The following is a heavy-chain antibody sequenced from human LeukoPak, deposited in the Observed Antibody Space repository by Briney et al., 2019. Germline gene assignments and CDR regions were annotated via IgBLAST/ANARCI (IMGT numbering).Heavy chain of an antibody. J-gene: IGHJ3*02. CDR3: AREEYYYDSSGPEGVGAFDI. D-gene: IGHD3-22*01. V-gene: IGHV3-53*05. Sequence: GGSLRLSCTVSGFTVSSNSMSWVRQAPGKGLEWVSFIYSGGNTHYSDSVKGRFTISRDNSKNTLYLQMNSLRAEDTAVYYCAREEYYYDSSGPEGVGAFDIWGQGTMVTVSS. CDR2: IYSGGNT. CDR1: GFTVSSNS.